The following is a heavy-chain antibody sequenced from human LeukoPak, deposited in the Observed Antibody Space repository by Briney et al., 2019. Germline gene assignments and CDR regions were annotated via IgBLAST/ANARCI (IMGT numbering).Heavy chain of an antibody. CDR2: IYYSGST. V-gene: IGHV4-59*01. J-gene: IGHJ5*02. CDR1: GGSISSYY. Sequence: PSETLSLTCTVSGGSISSYYWSWIRQPPGKGLEWIGYIYYSGSTNYNPSLKSRVTISVDTSKNQCSLKLSSVTAADTAVYYCARDYYGSGSYYTSWFDPWGQGTLVTVSS. CDR3: ARDYYGSGSYYTSWFDP. D-gene: IGHD3-10*01.